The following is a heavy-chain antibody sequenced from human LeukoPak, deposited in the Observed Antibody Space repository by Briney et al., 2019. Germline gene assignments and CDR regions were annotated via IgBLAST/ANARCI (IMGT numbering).Heavy chain of an antibody. CDR1: GYSISSGYY. Sequence: SETLSLTCTVSGYSISSGYYWGWIRQPPGKGLVWIGSISHSGSTNYNPSLKSRVAISVDTSKNQFSLKLSSVTAADTAVYYCARHSKYYYGSGSSCYFDYWGQGTLVTVSS. D-gene: IGHD3-10*01. V-gene: IGHV4-38-2*02. CDR3: ARHSKYYYGSGSSCYFDY. CDR2: ISHSGST. J-gene: IGHJ4*02.